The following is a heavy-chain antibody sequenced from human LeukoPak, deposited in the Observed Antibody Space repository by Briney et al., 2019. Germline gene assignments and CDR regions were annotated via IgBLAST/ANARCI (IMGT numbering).Heavy chain of an antibody. V-gene: IGHV4-39*02. CDR2: IYYSGST. J-gene: IGHJ6*03. Sequence: SETLSLTCTVSGGSISSSSYYWGWLRQPPGKGLEWLGSIYYSGSTYYSPSLKSRVTISVDTSKNQFSLKLSSVTAADTAVYYCAKDNYYGSGSYFLRPLWYYYYYMDVWGKGTTVTISS. D-gene: IGHD3-10*01. CDR3: AKDNYYGSGSYFLRPLWYYYYYMDV. CDR1: GGSISSSSYY.